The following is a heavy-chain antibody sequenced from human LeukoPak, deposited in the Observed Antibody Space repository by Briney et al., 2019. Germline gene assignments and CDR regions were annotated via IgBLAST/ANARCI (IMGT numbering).Heavy chain of an antibody. CDR1: GGSISSYY. V-gene: IGHV4-4*07. CDR3: AREWAPITMVRGVIFWFDP. Sequence: SETLSLTCTVSGGSISSYYWSWIRQPAGKGLEWIGRIYTSGSTNYNPSLKSRVTMSVDTSKNQFSLKLSSVTAADTAVYYCAREWAPITMVRGVIFWFDPWGQGTLVTVPS. CDR2: IYTSGST. J-gene: IGHJ5*02. D-gene: IGHD3-10*01.